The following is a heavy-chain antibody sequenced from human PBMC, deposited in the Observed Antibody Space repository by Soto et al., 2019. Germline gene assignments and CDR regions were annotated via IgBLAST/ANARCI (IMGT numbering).Heavy chain of an antibody. J-gene: IGHJ6*02. D-gene: IGHD2-2*01. CDR1: GGTFNSYA. Sequence: QVQLVQSGAEVKKPGSSVKVSCKASGGTFNSYAISWVRQAPGQGLEWMGGIIPISGTANYAQKVQGRVTITEDESTSTGDMELSSLRSEDTAVYYCARSQGSSTSLEIYYYYYYGMDVWGQGTTVTVSS. CDR3: ARSQGSSTSLEIYYYYYYGMDV. CDR2: IIPISGTA. V-gene: IGHV1-69*01.